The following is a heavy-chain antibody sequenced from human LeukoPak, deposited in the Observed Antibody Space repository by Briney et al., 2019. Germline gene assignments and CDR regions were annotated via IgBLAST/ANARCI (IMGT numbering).Heavy chain of an antibody. V-gene: IGHV4-31*03. Sequence: PSETLSLTCTVSGGSISSDGYYRSWIRQHPGKGLEWIGYIYYTGTTYYNPSLKSRITISVDTSRNQFSLKLSSVTAADTAVYYCARDMTDWWFDPWGQGTLVTVSS. J-gene: IGHJ5*02. CDR1: GGSISSDGYY. CDR3: ARDMTDWWFDP. D-gene: IGHD3-9*01. CDR2: IYYTGTT.